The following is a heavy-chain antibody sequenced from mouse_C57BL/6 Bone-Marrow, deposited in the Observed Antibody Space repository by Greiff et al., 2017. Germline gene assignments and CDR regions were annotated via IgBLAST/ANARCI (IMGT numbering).Heavy chain of an antibody. V-gene: IGHV1-81*01. CDR2: IYPRSGNT. CDR1: GYTFTSYG. CDR3: ARHDYGSGCPLLY. J-gene: IGHJ2*01. D-gene: IGHD1-1*01. Sequence: QVQLKESGAELARPGASVKLSCKASGYTFTSYGISWVKQRTGQGLEWIGEIYPRSGNTYYNEKFKGKATLTADKSSSTAYMELRSLTSEDSAVYFWARHDYGSGCPLLYWGQGTTLTVSS.